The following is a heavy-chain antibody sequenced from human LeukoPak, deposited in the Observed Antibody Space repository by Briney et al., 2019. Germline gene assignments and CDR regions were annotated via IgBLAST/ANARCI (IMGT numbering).Heavy chain of an antibody. V-gene: IGHV4-39*01. J-gene: IGHJ3*02. CDR3: ASVGIFGVVTHDAFDI. Sequence: KPSETLSLTCTVSGGSISSSSYYWGWIRQPPGKGLEWIGRIYYSGSTYYNPSLKSRVTISVDTSKNQFSLKLSSVTAADTAVYYCASVGIFGVVTHDAFDIWGQGAMVTVSS. CDR1: GGSISSSSYY. CDR2: IYYSGST. D-gene: IGHD3-3*02.